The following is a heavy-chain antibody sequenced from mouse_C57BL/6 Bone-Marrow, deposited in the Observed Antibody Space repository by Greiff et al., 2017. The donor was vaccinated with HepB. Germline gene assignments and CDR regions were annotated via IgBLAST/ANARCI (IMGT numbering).Heavy chain of an antibody. CDR1: GYSITSGYY. J-gene: IGHJ4*01. CDR2: ISYDGSN. CDR3: ARCTTVVSY. D-gene: IGHD1-1*01. V-gene: IGHV3-6*01. Sequence: DVKLQESGPGLVKPSQSLSLTCSVTGYSITSGYYWNWIRQFPGNKLEWMGYISYDGSNNYNPSLKNRISITRDTSKNQFFLKLNSVTTEDTATYYCARCTTVVSYWGQGTSVTVSS.